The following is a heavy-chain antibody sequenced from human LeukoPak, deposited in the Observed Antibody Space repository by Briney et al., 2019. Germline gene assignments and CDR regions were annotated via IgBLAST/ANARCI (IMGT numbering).Heavy chain of an antibody. CDR2: INPSGGST. D-gene: IGHD5-18*01. J-gene: IGHJ4*02. CDR3: ARADTAMGDFDY. Sequence: VSVKVSCKASGYSFTSYYMHWVRLAPGQGLEWMGIINPSGGSTTYAQKFQGRVTMTRDTSTSTVYMELSSLRFEDTAMYYCARADTAMGDFDYWGQGTLVTVSS. CDR1: GYSFTSYY. V-gene: IGHV1-46*01.